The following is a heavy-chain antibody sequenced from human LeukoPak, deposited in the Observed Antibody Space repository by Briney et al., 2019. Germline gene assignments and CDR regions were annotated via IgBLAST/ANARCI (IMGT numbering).Heavy chain of an antibody. V-gene: IGHV3-30*02. Sequence: PGGSLRLSCAASGFTFSSYGMHWVRQAPGKGLEWVAFIRYDGSNKYYADSVKGRFTISRDNSKNTLYLQMNSLRAEDTAVYYCAKDWGLWFGESYYFDYWGQGTLVTVSS. CDR2: IRYDGSNK. J-gene: IGHJ4*02. CDR3: AKDWGLWFGESYYFDY. CDR1: GFTFSSYG. D-gene: IGHD3-10*01.